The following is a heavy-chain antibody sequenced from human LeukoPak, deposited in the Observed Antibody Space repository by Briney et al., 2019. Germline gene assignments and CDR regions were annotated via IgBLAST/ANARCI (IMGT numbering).Heavy chain of an antibody. D-gene: IGHD6-19*01. CDR3: AKLVPSPQWQTYYYYMDV. J-gene: IGHJ6*03. Sequence: QPGGSLRLSCAASGFTFSSYAMNWVRQAPGKGLEWVSAISQSGGSTHYADSVEGRFTISRDNSKNTLYLQMNSLITEDTAVYYCAKLVPSPQWQTYYYYMDVWGKGTTVTVSS. CDR2: ISQSGGST. CDR1: GFTFSSYA. V-gene: IGHV3-23*01.